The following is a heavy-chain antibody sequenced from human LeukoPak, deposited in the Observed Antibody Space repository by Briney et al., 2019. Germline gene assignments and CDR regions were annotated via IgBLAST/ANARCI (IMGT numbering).Heavy chain of an antibody. Sequence: ASVKVSCKASGYTFTGYYMHWVRQAPGQGLEWMGWINPNSGGTNYAQKFQGRVTMTRDTSISTAYMELSRLRSDDTAVYYCARDRRYYDTLTGPGYYYYYGMDVWGQGTTVTVSS. CDR1: GYTFTGYY. CDR2: INPNSGGT. J-gene: IGHJ6*02. D-gene: IGHD3-9*01. V-gene: IGHV1-2*02. CDR3: ARDRRYYDTLTGPGYYYYYGMDV.